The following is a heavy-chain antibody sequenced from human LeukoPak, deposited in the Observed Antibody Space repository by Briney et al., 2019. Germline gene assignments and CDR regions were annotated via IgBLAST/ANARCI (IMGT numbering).Heavy chain of an antibody. Sequence: GGSLRLSCAASGFTFRNFWMGWVRQAPGRGLEWVANIHPEGSEKYHVESVKGRFTISRDNPKSSLFLQMNGLRVEDTAVYYCARGDAFSGDHWGQGTLVTVSS. V-gene: IGHV3-7*04. CDR2: IHPEGSEK. CDR3: ARGDAFSGDH. J-gene: IGHJ4*02. CDR1: GFTFRNFW.